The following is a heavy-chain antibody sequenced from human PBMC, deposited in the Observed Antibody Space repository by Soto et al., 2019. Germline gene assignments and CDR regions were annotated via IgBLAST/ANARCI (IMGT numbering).Heavy chain of an antibody. J-gene: IGHJ6*02. Sequence: ASVKVSCKASGGTFSSYAISWVRQAPGQGLEWMGGIIPIFGTANYAQKFQGRVTITADESTSTAYMELSSLRSEDTAVYYCAFHSGSGSYYYYGMDVWGQGTTVTVSS. V-gene: IGHV1-69*13. CDR3: AFHSGSGSYYYYGMDV. CDR2: IIPIFGTA. D-gene: IGHD1-26*01. CDR1: GGTFSSYA.